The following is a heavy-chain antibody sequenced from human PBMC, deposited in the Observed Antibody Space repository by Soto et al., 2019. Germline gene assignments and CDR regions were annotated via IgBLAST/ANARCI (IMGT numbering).Heavy chain of an antibody. CDR3: ARDLYSSGWYWFDY. D-gene: IGHD6-19*01. J-gene: IGHJ4*02. Sequence: GASVKVSCKASGYTFTSYGISWVRQAPGQGLEWMGWINAGNGNTKYSQKFQGRVTITRDTSASTAYMELSSLRSEDTAVYYCARDLYSSGWYWFDYWGQGTLVTVSS. V-gene: IGHV1-3*01. CDR2: INAGNGNT. CDR1: GYTFTSYG.